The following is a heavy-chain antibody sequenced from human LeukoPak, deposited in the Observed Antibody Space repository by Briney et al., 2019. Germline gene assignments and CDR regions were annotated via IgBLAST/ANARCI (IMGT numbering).Heavy chain of an antibody. CDR2: IKSKTDGGTT. D-gene: IGHD3-22*01. CDR1: GFTFSNAW. Sequence: PGGSLRLSCATSGFTFSNAWMNWVRQAPGKGLEWVGRIKSKTDGGTTDYAAPVKGRFTISRDDSKNTLYLQMNSLKTEDTAVYYCSTTYYYDSSEGYWGQGTLVTVSS. J-gene: IGHJ4*02. V-gene: IGHV3-15*07. CDR3: STTYYYDSSEGY.